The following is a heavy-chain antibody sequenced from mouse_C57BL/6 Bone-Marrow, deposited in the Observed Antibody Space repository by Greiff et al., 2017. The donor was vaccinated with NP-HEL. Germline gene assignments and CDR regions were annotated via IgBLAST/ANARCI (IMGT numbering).Heavy chain of an antibody. D-gene: IGHD3-2*02. Sequence: QVQLQQPGAELVMPGASVKLSCKASGYTFTSYWMHWVKQRPGQGLEWIGEIDPSDSYTNYNQKFKGKSTLTVDKSSSPAYMQLSSLTSEDSAVYYCARHPDSSGPWFAYWGQGTLVTVSA. CDR2: IDPSDSYT. V-gene: IGHV1-69*01. CDR3: ARHPDSSGPWFAY. J-gene: IGHJ3*01. CDR1: GYTFTSYW.